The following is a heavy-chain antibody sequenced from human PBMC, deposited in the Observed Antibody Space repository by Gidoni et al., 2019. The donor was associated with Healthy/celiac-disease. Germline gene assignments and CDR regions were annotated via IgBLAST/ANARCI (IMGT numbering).Heavy chain of an antibody. D-gene: IGHD6-13*01. CDR3: ARGLVNWAFDY. J-gene: IGHJ4*02. CDR2: INHSGST. V-gene: IGHV4-34*01. CDR1: GGSFSGYY. Sequence: QVQLQQWGAGLLKPSETLSLTCAVYGGSFSGYYWSWIRQPPGKGLEWIGEINHSGSTNYNPSLKSRVTISVDTSKNQFSLKLSSVTAADTAVYYCARGLVNWAFDYWGQGTLVTVSS.